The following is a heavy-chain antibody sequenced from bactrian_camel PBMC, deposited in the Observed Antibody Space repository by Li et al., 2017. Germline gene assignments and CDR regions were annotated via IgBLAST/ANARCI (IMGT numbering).Heavy chain of an antibody. V-gene: IGHV3S55*01. CDR1: GSTFDSGYC. CDR3: AEGRGSRGEHCYSLNY. D-gene: IGHD6*01. Sequence: HVQLVESGGGSVQAGGSLRLSCAASGSTFDSGYCMAWFRQIGNEREGVAAICKTGYTDYAGSVAGRFTISQDSARNTVYLQMNNLQPEDTATYYCAEGRGSRGEHCYSLNYWGQGTQVTVS. J-gene: IGHJ4*01. CDR2: ICKTGYT.